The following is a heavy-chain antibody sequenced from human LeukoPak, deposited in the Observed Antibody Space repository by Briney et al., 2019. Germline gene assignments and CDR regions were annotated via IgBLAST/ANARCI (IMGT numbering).Heavy chain of an antibody. CDR3: AREALWFGHAFDI. D-gene: IGHD3-10*01. J-gene: IGHJ3*02. CDR1: GYTFTSYD. Sequence: ASVKVSCKAPGYTFTSYDINWVRQATGQGLEWMGWMNPNSGNTGYAQKFQGRVTITRDTSASTAYMELSSLRSEDTAVYYCAREALWFGHAFDIWGQGTMVTVSS. CDR2: MNPNSGNT. V-gene: IGHV1-8*01.